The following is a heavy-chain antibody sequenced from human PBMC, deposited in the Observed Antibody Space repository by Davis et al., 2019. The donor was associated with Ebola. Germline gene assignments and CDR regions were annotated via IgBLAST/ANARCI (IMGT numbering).Heavy chain of an antibody. V-gene: IGHV1-18*04. CDR1: GYTFTSYG. Sequence: ASVTVSCKASGYTFTSYGISWVRQAPGQGLEWMGWISAYNGNTNYAQKFQGRVTITTDTSTITTYMELRSLRSDDTAVYSCAREARLLVLEWLHSYYYYGMDVWGQGTTVTVSS. CDR2: ISAYNGNT. D-gene: IGHD3-3*01. J-gene: IGHJ6*02. CDR3: AREARLLVLEWLHSYYYYGMDV.